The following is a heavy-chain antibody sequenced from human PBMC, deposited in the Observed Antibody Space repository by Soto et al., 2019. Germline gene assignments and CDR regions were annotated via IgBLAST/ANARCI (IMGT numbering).Heavy chain of an antibody. CDR1: GFSVSGYW. J-gene: IGHJ5*02. CDR3: ARSDWLDP. Sequence: PGGSLRLSCAVSGFSVSGYWMHWIRQPPGKGPVWVARIKYDGSITSYADSVRGRFTISRDSAKNILYLQMNDLKVEDTVVYHCARSDWLDPWGPGTLVTVSS. CDR2: IKYDGSIT. V-gene: IGHV3-74*01.